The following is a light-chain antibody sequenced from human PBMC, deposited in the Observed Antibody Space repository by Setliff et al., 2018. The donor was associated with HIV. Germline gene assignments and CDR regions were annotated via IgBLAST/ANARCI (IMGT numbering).Light chain of an antibody. CDR3: AAWDVSLNGLV. J-gene: IGLJ2*01. CDR2: DNN. CDR1: SSNIGSDT. Sequence: GSSSNIGSDTVSWYQQLPGTAPKLLIYDNNQRPSGVPDRFSGSQSGTSASLAIRGLQSEDEADYYCAAWDVSLNGLVFGGGTKVTVL. V-gene: IGLV1-44*01.